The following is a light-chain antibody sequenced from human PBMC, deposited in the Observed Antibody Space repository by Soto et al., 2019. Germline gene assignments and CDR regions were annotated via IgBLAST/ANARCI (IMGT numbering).Light chain of an antibody. CDR2: KAS. Sequence: DIQMTQSPPTMSASVGDRVTITCRASQSISSWLAWYQQKPGKAPKLLIYKASTLESGVPSRFSGSGSGTEFTLTISSLQPDDFATYYCQQYKSYLYTFGQGTKLEIK. CDR1: QSISSW. CDR3: QQYKSYLYT. V-gene: IGKV1-5*03. J-gene: IGKJ2*01.